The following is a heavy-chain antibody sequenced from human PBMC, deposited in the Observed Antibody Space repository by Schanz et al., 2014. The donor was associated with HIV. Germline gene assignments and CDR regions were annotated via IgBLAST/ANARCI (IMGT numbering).Heavy chain of an antibody. CDR2: MIWNNGI. D-gene: IGHD1-26*01. CDR1: GFIFSDYS. CDR3: TRDGGCSGSACYGYGMEV. J-gene: IGHJ6*02. V-gene: IGHV3-48*02. Sequence: ELQLAESGGRLEQPGGSPRLSCAASGFIFSDYSMNWVRQAPGKGLEWVAHMIWNNGIYYADSVKGRFTISRDNAKNTLFLQMNNLREDDTAVYYCTRDGGCSGSACYGYGMEVWGQGTTVTVSS.